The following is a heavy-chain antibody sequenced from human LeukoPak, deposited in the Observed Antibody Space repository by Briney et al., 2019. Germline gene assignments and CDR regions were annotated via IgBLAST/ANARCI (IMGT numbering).Heavy chain of an antibody. CDR1: GDSISRSTYY. CDR2: IYFSGTT. CDR3: ARRGMSSSWSHRGWFDP. J-gene: IGHJ5*02. Sequence: SETLSLTCSVSGDSISRSTYYWGWIRQPPGKGLEWIGTIYFSGTTYYNPSLKSRGTISVDTSKNQFSLKLSFVTAADTAVYYCARRGMSSSWSHRGWFDPWGQGTLVTVSS. V-gene: IGHV4-39*01. D-gene: IGHD6-13*01.